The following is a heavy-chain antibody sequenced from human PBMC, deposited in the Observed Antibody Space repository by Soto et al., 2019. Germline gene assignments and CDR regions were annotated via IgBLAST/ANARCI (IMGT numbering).Heavy chain of an antibody. J-gene: IGHJ4*02. CDR1: GYTFTGYV. CDR2: INAGNGHT. D-gene: IGHD3-3*01. Sequence: QVQLVQSGAEVKKPGASVKVSCKASGYTFTGYVIHWVRQAPGQGLEWMGWINAGNGHTKYSQKFQGSVTMTRDTFASTAYLELTSLIPEHTAVYFCARAPPYYDFWTGSDYWGQGTLVTVSS. V-gene: IGHV1-3*01. CDR3: ARAPPYYDFWTGSDY.